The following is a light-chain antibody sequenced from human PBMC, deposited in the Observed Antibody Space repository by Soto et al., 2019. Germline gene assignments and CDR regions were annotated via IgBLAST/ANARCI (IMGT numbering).Light chain of an antibody. V-gene: IGKV3-15*01. J-gene: IGKJ5*01. CDR3: QNHNSAPIT. CDR1: QSVSSSY. Sequence: DIVMTQSPDSLAVSLGERATLSCRASQSVSSSYLAWYQQKPGQAPRLLIYGASTRATGIPARFSGSGSGTEFTLTISSLQPEDVASYYCQNHNSAPITFGQGTRLEIK. CDR2: GAS.